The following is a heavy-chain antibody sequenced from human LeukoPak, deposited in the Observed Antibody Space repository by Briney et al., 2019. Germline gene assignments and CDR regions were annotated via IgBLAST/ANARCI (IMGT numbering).Heavy chain of an antibody. V-gene: IGHV1-18*01. CDR2: ISAYNGNK. Sequence: ASVTVSCKASGYTFTSYGISWVRQAPGQGLEWMGWISAYNGNKNYAQKLQGRVTMTTDTSTSTAYMELRSLRSDDTAVYYCARDYGGGYDSHFDYWGQGTLVTVSS. J-gene: IGHJ4*02. CDR3: ARDYGGGYDSHFDY. D-gene: IGHD5-12*01. CDR1: GYTFTSYG.